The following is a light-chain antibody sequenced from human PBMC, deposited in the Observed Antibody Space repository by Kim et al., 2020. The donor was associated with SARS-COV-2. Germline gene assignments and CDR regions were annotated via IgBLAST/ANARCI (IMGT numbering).Light chain of an antibody. Sequence: QSVLTQPPSASGTPGQRVAISCSGSSSNIGSNTVNWYQQLPGTAPKLLISRNNQRPSGVPDRFSASKSGTSASLAISDLQSEDEADYYCAAWEDTLVRGVFARGTKVTVL. CDR3: AAWEDTLVRGV. CDR2: RNN. CDR1: SSNIGSNT. V-gene: IGLV1-44*01. J-gene: IGLJ6*01.